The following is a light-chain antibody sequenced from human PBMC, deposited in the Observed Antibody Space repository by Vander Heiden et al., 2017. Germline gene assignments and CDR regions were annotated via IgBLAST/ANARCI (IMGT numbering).Light chain of an antibody. CDR1: NIGSKS. CDR2: DDS. CDR3: QVWDSSSDHWV. Sequence: SYVLTQPPSVSVAPGQTARITCGGNNIGSKSVHWYQQKPGQAPVLVVYDDSDRPSGIPERFSGSNSGNTATLTISRVDAGDAADSSRQVWDSSSDHWVFGGGTKLTVL. V-gene: IGLV3-21*02. J-gene: IGLJ3*02.